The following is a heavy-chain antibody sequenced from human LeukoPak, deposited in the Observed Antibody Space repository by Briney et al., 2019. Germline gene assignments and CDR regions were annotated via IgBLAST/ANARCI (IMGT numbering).Heavy chain of an antibody. CDR3: ARVKRNSGWVDY. D-gene: IGHD6-19*01. CDR2: IYHSGNT. CDR1: GYSISSGYY. J-gene: IGHJ4*02. Sequence: PSETLSLTCAVSGYSISSGYYWGWLRQPPGKGLEWIGSIYHSGNTYYNPSLKSRVTISVDKSKNQFSLKLSSVTAADTAVYYCARVKRNSGWVDYWGQGTLVTVSS. V-gene: IGHV4-38-2*01.